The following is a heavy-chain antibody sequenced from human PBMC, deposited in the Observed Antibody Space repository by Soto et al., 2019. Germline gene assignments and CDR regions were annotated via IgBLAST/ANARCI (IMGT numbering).Heavy chain of an antibody. CDR1: GGSFSGYY. CDR2: INHSGST. V-gene: IGHV4-34*01. D-gene: IGHD3-10*01. CDR3: ARVIYYGSGSYYTLYSYYYYGMDV. Sequence: SETLSLTCAVYGGSFSGYYWSWIRQPPGKGLEWIGEINHSGSTNYNPSLKSRVTISVDTSKNQFSLKLSTVTAADTAVYYCARVIYYGSGSYYTLYSYYYYGMDVWGQGTTVTVSS. J-gene: IGHJ6*02.